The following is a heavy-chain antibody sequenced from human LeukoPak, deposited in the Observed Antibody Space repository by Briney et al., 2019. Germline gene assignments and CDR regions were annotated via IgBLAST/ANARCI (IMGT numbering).Heavy chain of an antibody. D-gene: IGHD1-26*01. V-gene: IGHV1-2*02. CDR1: GYTFTGYY. CDR2: INPNSGGT. CDR3: ARAFGGSYPPWDAFDI. J-gene: IGHJ3*02. Sequence: GASVKVSCKASGYTFTGYYMYWVRQAPGQGLEWMGWINPNSGGTNYAQKFQGRVTMTRDTSISTAYMELSRLRSDDTAVYYCARAFGGSYPPWDAFDIWGQGTMVTVSS.